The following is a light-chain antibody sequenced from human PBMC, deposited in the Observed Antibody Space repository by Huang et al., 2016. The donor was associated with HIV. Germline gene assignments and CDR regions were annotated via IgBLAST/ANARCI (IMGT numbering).Light chain of an antibody. V-gene: IGKV1-39*01. CDR3: QQSYNTSPMYT. CDR1: QRIGSY. Sequence: DIQLTQSPSSLSASVGDRVTITCRASQRIGSYLNWYRQKVGEAPQLLIYGASSLQSGVPSRVSGSGSGTDFTLTISSLQPEDSAIYYCQQSYNTSPMYTFGQGTKLEIK. J-gene: IGKJ2*01. CDR2: GAS.